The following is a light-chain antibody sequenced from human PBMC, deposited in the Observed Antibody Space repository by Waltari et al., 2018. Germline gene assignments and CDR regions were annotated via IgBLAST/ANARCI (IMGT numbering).Light chain of an antibody. J-gene: IGLJ1*01. CDR3: SSYRISDTFV. CDR2: DVN. V-gene: IGLV2-14*01. Sequence: QSALTQPASVSGSPGQSITIACTGTTSDVGGYHQVSWYRKHPGKAPELIIYDVNKRPSGVSNRFSGSKSGSAASLTITGLQAEDEADYYCSSYRISDTFVFGTGTKVIVL. CDR1: TSDVGGYHQ.